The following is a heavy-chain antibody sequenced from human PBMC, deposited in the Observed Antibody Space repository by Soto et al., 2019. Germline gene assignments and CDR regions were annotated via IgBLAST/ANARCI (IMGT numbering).Heavy chain of an antibody. J-gene: IGHJ6*02. CDR3: ATGSFTSTGGRIGYHYNAMDV. CDR2: IIPIFGPA. Sequence: SVKVSCKSSGGTFSSHSINWVRQAPGQGLEWMGGIIPIFGPANFAKKFQGRVTITADESTTTAYMELSSLTSEDTAVYYCATGSFTSTGGRIGYHYNAMDVWGQGTTVTVSS. CDR1: GGTFSSHS. D-gene: IGHD1-1*01. V-gene: IGHV1-69*13.